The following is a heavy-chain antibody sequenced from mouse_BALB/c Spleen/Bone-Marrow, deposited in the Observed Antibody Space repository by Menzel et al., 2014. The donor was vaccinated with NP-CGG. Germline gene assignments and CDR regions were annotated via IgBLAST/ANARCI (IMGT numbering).Heavy chain of an antibody. Sequence: QVQLQQSGAELARPGASVKLSCKASGYIFTSYWMQWVKQRPGQGLDWIGAIFPGDGDTRYTQKFKGKATLTADKSSSTAFMQLSSLASEDSAVYYCAREGVYWGQGTTLRVSS. CDR3: AREGVY. V-gene: IGHV1-87*01. J-gene: IGHJ2*01. CDR2: IFPGDGDT. CDR1: GYIFTSYW.